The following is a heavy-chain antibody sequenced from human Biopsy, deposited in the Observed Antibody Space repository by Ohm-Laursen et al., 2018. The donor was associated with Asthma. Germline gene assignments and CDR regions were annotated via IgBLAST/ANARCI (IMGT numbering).Heavy chain of an antibody. Sequence: SLRLSCTASGFTFSNYVVSWVRQAPGKGLEWVALISSDVREWYADSVEGRFTISRDNSKNTLDLQMNSLRGDDTAVYYCVRWRSGYPDHYSDFWGLGTLVTVSS. D-gene: IGHD2-21*01. CDR3: VRWRSGYPDHYSDF. CDR2: ISSDVRE. CDR1: GFTFSNYV. J-gene: IGHJ4*02. V-gene: IGHV3-30*03.